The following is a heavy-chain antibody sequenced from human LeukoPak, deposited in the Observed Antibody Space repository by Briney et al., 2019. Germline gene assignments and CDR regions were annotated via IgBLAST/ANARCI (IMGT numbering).Heavy chain of an antibody. V-gene: IGHV3-30*02. CDR1: GFTFSSYG. Sequence: PGGSLRLSCAASGFTFSSYGMHWVRQAPGKGLEWVAFIRYDGSNKYYADSVKGRFTISRDNSKSTLYLQMNSLRAEDTAVYYCAKDRVDCSSTSCLYYYYYYMDVWGKETTVTVSS. CDR3: AKDRVDCSSTSCLYYYYYYMDV. J-gene: IGHJ6*03. CDR2: IRYDGSNK. D-gene: IGHD2-2*01.